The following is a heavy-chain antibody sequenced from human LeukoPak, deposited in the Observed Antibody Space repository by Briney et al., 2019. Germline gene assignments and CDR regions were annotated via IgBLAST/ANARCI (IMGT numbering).Heavy chain of an antibody. CDR1: GYTFTTFG. J-gene: IGHJ1*01. Sequence: ASVKVSCKASGYTFTTFGITWVRQAPGQGLEWMGWISTYNGNTNYAQNLQGRVTMTTDTSTSTAYMELRSLTSDDTAVYYYAMVGRHCSCFCCLGGRGTLVTVSS. CDR3: AMVGRHCSCFCCL. D-gene: IGHD2-15*01. V-gene: IGHV1-18*01. CDR2: ISTYNGNT.